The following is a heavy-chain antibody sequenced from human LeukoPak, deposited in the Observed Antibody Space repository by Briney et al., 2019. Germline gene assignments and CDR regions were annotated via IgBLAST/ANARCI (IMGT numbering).Heavy chain of an antibody. CDR1: GGSISSGGYY. CDR2: IYYSGST. V-gene: IGHV4-31*03. Sequence: SETLSLTCTVSGGSISSGGYYWSWIRQHPGKGLEWIGYIYYSGSTYYNPSLKSRVTISVDTSKNQFSLKLSSVTAADTAVYYCARVEVYDFWSGYSFGMDVWGQGTTVTVSS. J-gene: IGHJ6*02. CDR3: ARVEVYDFWSGYSFGMDV. D-gene: IGHD3-3*01.